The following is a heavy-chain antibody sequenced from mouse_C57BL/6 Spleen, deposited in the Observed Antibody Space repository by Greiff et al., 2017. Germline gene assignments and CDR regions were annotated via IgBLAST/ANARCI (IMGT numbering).Heavy chain of an antibody. Sequence: DVKLQESGPGMVKPSQSLSLTCTVTGYSITSGYDWHWIRHFPGNKLEWMGYISYSGSTNYNPSLKSRISITHDTSKNHFFLKLNSVTTEGTAAYCCARGSSAWFAYWGQGTLVTVSA. CDR3: ARGSSAWFAY. D-gene: IGHD1-3*01. J-gene: IGHJ3*01. V-gene: IGHV3-1*01. CDR2: ISYSGST. CDR1: GYSITSGYD.